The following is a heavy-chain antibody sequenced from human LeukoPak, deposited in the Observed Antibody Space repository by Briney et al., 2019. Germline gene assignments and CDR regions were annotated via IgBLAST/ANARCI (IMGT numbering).Heavy chain of an antibody. V-gene: IGHV3-23*01. D-gene: IGHD3-22*01. J-gene: IGHJ4*02. Sequence: GGSLRLSCAASGFTFSSYAMSWVRQAPGKGLEWVSAISGSGGSTYYADSVKGRFTISRDNSKNTLYLQMNSLRAEDTALYYCAKGDYYDSSGGGVDYWGQGTLVTVSS. CDR2: ISGSGGST. CDR3: AKGDYYDSSGGGVDY. CDR1: GFTFSSYA.